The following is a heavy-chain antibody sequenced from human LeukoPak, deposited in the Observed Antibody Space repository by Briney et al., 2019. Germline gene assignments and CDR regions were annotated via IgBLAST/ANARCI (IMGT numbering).Heavy chain of an antibody. CDR2: IYTSGTT. CDR1: GDSISTYY. CDR3: AMSPGYYGSGSYYF. V-gene: IGHV4-4*09. J-gene: IGHJ4*02. Sequence: PSETLSLTCPVSGDSISTYYWGWIRQPPGKGLEWIGYIYTSGTTSYNPSLTTRVTVSADTSKNQFSLQLTSVTTADTAVYYCAMSPGYYGSGSYYFWGQGTLVTVSS. D-gene: IGHD3-10*01.